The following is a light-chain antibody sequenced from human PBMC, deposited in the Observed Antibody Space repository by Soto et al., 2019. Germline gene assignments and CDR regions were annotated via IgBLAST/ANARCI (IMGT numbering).Light chain of an antibody. CDR1: QTVDTY. CDR2: DSS. V-gene: IGKV3-11*01. CDR3: QQRRNWVS. Sequence: LTQSPAILSLSPGERATLSCTASQTVDTYIAWYQQRPGQPPRLLIHDSSHRASGVPARFRGSGSGTDFTLTITSLEAEDFAVYFCQQRRNWVSFGPGTRV. J-gene: IGKJ3*01.